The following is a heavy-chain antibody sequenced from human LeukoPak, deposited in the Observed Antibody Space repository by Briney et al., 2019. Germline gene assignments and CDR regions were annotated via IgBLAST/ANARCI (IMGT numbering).Heavy chain of an antibody. V-gene: IGHV4-39*01. Sequence: SETLSLTCTVSGSSISSSSYYWGWIRQPPGKGLEWIGSIYYSGSTYYNPSLKSRVTISVDTSKNQFSLKLSSVTAADTAVYYCARHSTILRTPGAFDIWGQGTMVTVSS. CDR2: IYYSGST. J-gene: IGHJ3*02. D-gene: IGHD3-3*01. CDR3: ARHSTILRTPGAFDI. CDR1: GSSISSSSYY.